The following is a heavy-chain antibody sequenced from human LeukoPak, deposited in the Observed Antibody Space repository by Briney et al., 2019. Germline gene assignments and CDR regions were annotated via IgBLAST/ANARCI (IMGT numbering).Heavy chain of an antibody. Sequence: PSETLSLTCTVSGGSISSSYWGWIRQPPRKGLEWIGYIHDSGSTNYNPSLKSRVTISVDTSKNQFSLRLSSVTAADTAIYYCARALFGSGSYKVSRGGFDPWGQGTLVTVSS. CDR1: GGSISSSY. V-gene: IGHV4-59*01. J-gene: IGHJ5*02. CDR2: IHDSGST. CDR3: ARALFGSGSYKVSRGGFDP. D-gene: IGHD3-10*01.